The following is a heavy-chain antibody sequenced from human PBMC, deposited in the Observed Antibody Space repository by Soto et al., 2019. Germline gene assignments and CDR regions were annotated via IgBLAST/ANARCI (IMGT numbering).Heavy chain of an antibody. CDR1: GYSFTSYW. CDR3: ARHVPSVPSWNYFSLYMDV. CDR2: IYPGDSDT. D-gene: IGHD1-7*01. J-gene: IGHJ6*03. Sequence: PGESLKISCKGSGYSFTSYWIGWVRQMPGKGLEWMGIIYPGDSDTRYSPSFQGQVTISADKSISTAYLQWSSLKASDTAMYYCARHVPSVPSWNYFSLYMDVWGKGTTVTVSS. V-gene: IGHV5-51*01.